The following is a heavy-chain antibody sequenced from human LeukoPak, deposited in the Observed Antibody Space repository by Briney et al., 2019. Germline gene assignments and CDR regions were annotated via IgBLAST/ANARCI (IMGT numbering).Heavy chain of an antibody. CDR3: VRDGEGVAISVNYWFDP. V-gene: IGHV1-8*01. CDR1: GFTFTNYD. Sequence: ASVKVSCTASGFTFTNYDINWVRQATGQGLEWIGWMNPRNGNTGYAQKFQGRVTMTRDTSMSTAYMELRSLRSEDTAVYYCVRDGEGVAISVNYWFDPWGQGTLVTVSS. D-gene: IGHD3-10*01. J-gene: IGHJ5*02. CDR2: MNPRNGNT.